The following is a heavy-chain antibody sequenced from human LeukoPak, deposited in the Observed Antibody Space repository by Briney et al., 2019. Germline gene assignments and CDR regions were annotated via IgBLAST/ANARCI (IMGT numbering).Heavy chain of an antibody. J-gene: IGHJ4*02. CDR2: ISYDGSNK. Sequence: GGSLRLPCAAPGFTFSSYGMHWVRRAPGKGLEWVAIISYDGSNKYYADSVKGQFTISRDNSKNTLYLQMNSLRAEDTAVYYCAKDHYSSGWYFDYWGQGTLVTVSS. D-gene: IGHD6-19*01. V-gene: IGHV3-30*18. CDR3: AKDHYSSGWYFDY. CDR1: GFTFSSYG.